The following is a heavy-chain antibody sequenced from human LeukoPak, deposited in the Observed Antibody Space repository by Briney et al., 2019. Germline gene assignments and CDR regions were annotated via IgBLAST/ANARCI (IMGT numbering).Heavy chain of an antibody. CDR3: IAHFPYFYGFDV. CDR1: GFTIGTAW. J-gene: IGHJ6*04. Sequence: GGSLRLSCVSSGFTIGTAWMSWVRQAPGEGLEWLGHIKSEGEGATTDYAAPAKGRFAISGDDSKNMIYLQMSSLKIDDTAIYYCIAHFPYFYGFDVWGKGTTVTVSS. V-gene: IGHV3-15*01. D-gene: IGHD3-3*02. CDR2: IKSEGEGATT.